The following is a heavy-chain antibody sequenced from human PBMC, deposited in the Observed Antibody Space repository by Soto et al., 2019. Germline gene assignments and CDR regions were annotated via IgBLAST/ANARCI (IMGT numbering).Heavy chain of an antibody. V-gene: IGHV4-39*01. D-gene: IGHD4-17*01. J-gene: IGHJ5*02. CDR2: IYYSGST. Sequence: KTSETLSLTCTVSGGSISSSSYYWGWIRQPPGKGLEWIGSIYYSGSTYYNPSLKSRVTISVDTSKNQFSLKLSSVTAADTAVYYCARHFTVTSNWFDPWGQGTLVTVSS. CDR3: ARHFTVTSNWFDP. CDR1: GGSISSSSYY.